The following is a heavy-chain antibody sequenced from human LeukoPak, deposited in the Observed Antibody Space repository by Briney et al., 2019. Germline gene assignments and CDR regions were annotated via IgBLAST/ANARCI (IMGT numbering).Heavy chain of an antibody. V-gene: IGHV3-53*01. D-gene: IGHD3-10*01. J-gene: IGHJ4*02. CDR2: IYSAGRT. CDR3: AGGHEALGY. CDR1: GFTVSNNY. Sequence: GGSLRLSCAASGFTVSNNYMSWVRQPPGKGLEWVSLIYSAGRTFYADSVKCRFTISRDNSKNTLYLQMNSLRAEDTAIYYCAGGHEALGYWGQGTLVAVSS.